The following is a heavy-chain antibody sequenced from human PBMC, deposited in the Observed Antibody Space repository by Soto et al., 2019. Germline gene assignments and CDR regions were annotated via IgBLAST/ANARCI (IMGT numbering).Heavy chain of an antibody. CDR1: GGSISSYY. V-gene: IGHV4-59*01. CDR2: IYYSGST. Sequence: SETLSLTCTVSGGSISSYYWSWIRQPPGKGLEWIGYIYYSGSTNYNPSLKSRVTISVDTSKNQFSLKLSSVTAADTAVYYCARSDGGSTSLGPYYYYYGMDVWGQGTTVTVSS. CDR3: ARSDGGSTSLGPYYYYYGMDV. D-gene: IGHD2-15*01. J-gene: IGHJ6*02.